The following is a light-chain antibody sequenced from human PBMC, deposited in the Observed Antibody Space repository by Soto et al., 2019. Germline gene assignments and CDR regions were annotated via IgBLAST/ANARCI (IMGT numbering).Light chain of an antibody. J-gene: IGKJ1*01. V-gene: IGKV1-6*01. Sequence: AIQMTQSPSSLSASVGDRVTITCRASQDIRADLGWYQQKPGEAPKLLIYGTSTLHTGVPSRFSGSGSGADFTLTISSLQPEDFATYYCLQDYDYPRTFGQGTKVEIK. CDR1: QDIRAD. CDR3: LQDYDYPRT. CDR2: GTS.